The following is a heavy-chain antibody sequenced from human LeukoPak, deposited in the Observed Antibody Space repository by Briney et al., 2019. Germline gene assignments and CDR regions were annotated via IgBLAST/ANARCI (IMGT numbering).Heavy chain of an antibody. D-gene: IGHD2-2*02. V-gene: IGHV1-69*13. J-gene: IGHJ3*02. CDR2: IIPIFGTA. Sequence: SVKVSCKASGGTFSSYAISWVRQAPGQGLEWMGGIIPIFGTANYAQKFQGRVTITADESTSTAYMELSSLRSEDTAVYSCASGCSSTSCYTAVAFDIWGQGSMVTVSS. CDR1: GGTFSSYA. CDR3: ASGCSSTSCYTAVAFDI.